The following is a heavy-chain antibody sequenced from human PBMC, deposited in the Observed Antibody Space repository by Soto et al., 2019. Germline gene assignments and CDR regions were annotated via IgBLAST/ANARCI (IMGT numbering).Heavy chain of an antibody. V-gene: IGHV1-3*01. Sequence: QVQLVQSGAEVKKPGASVKVSCKASGYTSTTYAMHWVRQAPGQRLEWMGWINAGNGNTKYSQKFQGRVTITRDTSASTAYMELSSLRSEDTAVYYCARDRPSDRVDYWGQGTLVTVSS. J-gene: IGHJ4*02. CDR2: INAGNGNT. CDR3: ARDRPSDRVDY. D-gene: IGHD2-21*02. CDR1: GYTSTTYA.